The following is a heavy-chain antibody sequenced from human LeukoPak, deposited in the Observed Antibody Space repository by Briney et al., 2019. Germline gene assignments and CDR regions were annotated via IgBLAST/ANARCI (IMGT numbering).Heavy chain of an antibody. J-gene: IGHJ4*02. CDR3: ARHEGAIVVVPAALTFDY. Sequence: GESLKISCKGSGYSFTSYWISWVRQMPGKGLEWMGRIDPSDSYTNYSPSFQGHVTISADKSISTAYLQWSSLKASDTAMYYCARHEGAIVVVPAALTFDYRGQRTLVTVSS. CDR2: IDPSDSYT. D-gene: IGHD2-2*01. V-gene: IGHV5-10-1*01. CDR1: GYSFTSYW.